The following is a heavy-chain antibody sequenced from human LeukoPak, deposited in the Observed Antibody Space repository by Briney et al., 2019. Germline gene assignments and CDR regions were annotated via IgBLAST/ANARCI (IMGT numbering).Heavy chain of an antibody. Sequence: PSETLSLTCTVSGVSISSYYWSWIRQPPGKGLEWIGYIYYSGSTNYNPSLKSRVTISVDTSKNQFSLKLSSVTAADTAVYYCARLYSYGYWYFDLWGRGTLVTVSS. CDR2: IYYSGST. V-gene: IGHV4-59*01. CDR1: GVSISSYY. CDR3: ARLYSYGYWYFDL. D-gene: IGHD5-18*01. J-gene: IGHJ2*01.